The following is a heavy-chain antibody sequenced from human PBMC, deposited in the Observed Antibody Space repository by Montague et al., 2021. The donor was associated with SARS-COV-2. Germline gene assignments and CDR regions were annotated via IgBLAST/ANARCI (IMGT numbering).Heavy chain of an antibody. CDR3: ARARVVVSTTRNWFDP. Sequence: TRSLTCTVSGGSISSGGYYWSWIRQRPGKGLEWIGYIYYSGSTYYNPSLKSRLTISVDTSKNRFSLKLSSVTAADTAMYYCARARVVVSTTRNWFDPWGQGTLVTASS. J-gene: IGHJ5*02. V-gene: IGHV4-31*03. CDR1: GGSISSGGYY. D-gene: IGHD2-2*01. CDR2: IYYSGST.